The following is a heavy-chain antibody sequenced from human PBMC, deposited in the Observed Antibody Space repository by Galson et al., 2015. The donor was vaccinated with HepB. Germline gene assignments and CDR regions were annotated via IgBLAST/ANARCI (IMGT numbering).Heavy chain of an antibody. CDR3: ARDRDPYSSGWYTTDY. V-gene: IGHV3-7*03. CDR1: GFTFSSYW. CDR2: IKQDGSEK. J-gene: IGHJ4*02. Sequence: SLRLSCAASGFTFSSYWMSWVRQAPGKGLEWVANIKQDGSEKYYVDSVKGRFTISRDNAKNSLYLQMNSLRAEDTAVYYCARDRDPYSSGWYTTDYWGQGTLVTVSS. D-gene: IGHD6-19*01.